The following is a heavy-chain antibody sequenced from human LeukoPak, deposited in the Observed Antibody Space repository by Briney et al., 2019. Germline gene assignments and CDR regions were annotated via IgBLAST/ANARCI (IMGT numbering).Heavy chain of an antibody. CDR3: ARDQIYYYDRSLT. Sequence: SGTLSLTCTVSGGSISSGDYYWSWIRQPPGKGLEWIGYIYYSGSTYYNPSLKSRVTISVDTSKNQFSLKLSSVTAADTAVYFCARDQIYYYDRSLTWGQGTLVTVSS. D-gene: IGHD3-22*01. J-gene: IGHJ4*02. V-gene: IGHV4-30-4*01. CDR1: GGSISSGDYY. CDR2: IYYSGST.